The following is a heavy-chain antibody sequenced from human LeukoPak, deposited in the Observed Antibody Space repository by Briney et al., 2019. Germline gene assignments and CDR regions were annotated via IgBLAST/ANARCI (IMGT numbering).Heavy chain of an antibody. D-gene: IGHD2-2*01. V-gene: IGHV3-66*02. J-gene: IGHJ4*02. CDR2: IYSGGST. Sequence: GGSLRLSCAASGFTLSSNYMSWVRQAPGKGLEWVSVIYSGGSTYYAGSVKGRFTITRDNSKNTLYLQMNSLRAEDTAVYYCASFIVVVPAAISDYWGQGTLVTVSS. CDR3: ASFIVVVPAAISDY. CDR1: GFTLSSNY.